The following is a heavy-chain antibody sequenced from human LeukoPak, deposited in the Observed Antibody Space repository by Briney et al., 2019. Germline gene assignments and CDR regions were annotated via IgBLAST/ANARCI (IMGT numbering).Heavy chain of an antibody. D-gene: IGHD3-10*01. CDR3: ARQTRDGSGSRGYSFDF. CDR2: IYPGDSDT. J-gene: IGHJ4*02. V-gene: IGHV5-51*01. CDR1: GYLFTHNW. Sequence: GESLKISFKGSGYLFTHNWIGWVRPMPGKGLEWMGIIYPGDSDTRYSPSFEGQVTVSVDKSISTAYLQWSSLKASDTAMYYCARQTRDGSGSRGYSFDFWGQGTLVTVSS.